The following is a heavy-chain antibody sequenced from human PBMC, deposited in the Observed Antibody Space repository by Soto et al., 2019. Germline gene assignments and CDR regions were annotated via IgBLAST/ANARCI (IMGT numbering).Heavy chain of an antibody. D-gene: IGHD6-13*01. V-gene: IGHV1-8*01. CDR2: MNPNSGNT. Sequence: QVQLVQSGAEVKKPEASVKVSCNASGYTFTSYDINWVRQATGQGLEWMGWMNPNSGNTGYAQKFQGRVTMTRNTSMSTAYMELSSLRSEDTAVYYCARERSAGTGWFDPWGQGTLVTVSS. CDR3: ARERSAGTGWFDP. J-gene: IGHJ5*02. CDR1: GYTFTSYD.